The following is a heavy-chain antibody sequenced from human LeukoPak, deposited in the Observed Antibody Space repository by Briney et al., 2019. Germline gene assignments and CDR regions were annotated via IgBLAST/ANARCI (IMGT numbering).Heavy chain of an antibody. Sequence: SETLSLTCSVSDDSITMYYWTWIRQPPGKGLEWIGYVDHTGGTNFNPSLNGRVSISRDTTKNLFSLRLRSVAAADTAVYFCARGRVSSSTWYSTYYYYFYMDVWGKGTTVTVSS. CDR1: DDSITMYY. CDR3: ARGRVSSSTWYSTYYYYFYMDV. CDR2: VDHTGGT. J-gene: IGHJ6*03. D-gene: IGHD1-1*01. V-gene: IGHV4-59*01.